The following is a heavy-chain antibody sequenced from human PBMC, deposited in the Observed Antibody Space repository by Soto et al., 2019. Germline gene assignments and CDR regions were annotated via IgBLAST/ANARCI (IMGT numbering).Heavy chain of an antibody. D-gene: IGHD3-22*01. V-gene: IGHV3-30-3*01. CDR2: ISYDGSNK. CDR3: ARVHYYDSSGYEDFDY. Sequence: PGGSLILSCAASGFTFSSYAMHWVRQAPGKGLEWVAVISYDGSNKYYADSVKGRFTISRDNSKNALYLQMNSLRAEDTAVYYCARVHYYDSSGYEDFDYWGQGT. J-gene: IGHJ4*02. CDR1: GFTFSSYA.